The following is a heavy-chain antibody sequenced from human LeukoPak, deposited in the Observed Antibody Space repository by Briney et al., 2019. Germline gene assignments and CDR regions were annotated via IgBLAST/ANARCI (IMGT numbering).Heavy chain of an antibody. CDR1: GGSISSSSYY. CDR2: IYHSGST. V-gene: IGHV4-30-2*01. J-gene: IGHJ4*02. CDR3: ARYVDRGMTTVTTFDY. D-gene: IGHD4-11*01. Sequence: SETLSLTCTVSGGSISSSSYYWGWIRQPPGKGLEWIGYIYHSGSTYYNPSLKSRVTISVDRSKNQFSLKLSSVTAADTAVYYCARYVDRGMTTVTTFDYWGQGTLVTVSS.